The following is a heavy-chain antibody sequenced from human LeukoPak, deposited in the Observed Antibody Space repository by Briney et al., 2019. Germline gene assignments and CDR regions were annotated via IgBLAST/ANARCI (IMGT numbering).Heavy chain of an antibody. Sequence: GGSLRLSCAASGFTFSSYGMHRVRQAPGKGLEWVAFIRYDGSNKYYADSVKGRFTISRDNSKNTLYLQMNSLTAEDTAVYYCAKPEYSSGPPPEGGQGTLVTVS. J-gene: IGHJ4*02. V-gene: IGHV3-30*02. CDR2: IRYDGSNK. CDR1: GFTFSSYG. CDR3: AKPEYSSGPPPE. D-gene: IGHD6-19*01.